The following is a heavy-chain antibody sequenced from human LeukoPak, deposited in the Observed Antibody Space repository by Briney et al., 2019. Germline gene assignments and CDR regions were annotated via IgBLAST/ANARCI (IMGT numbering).Heavy chain of an antibody. V-gene: IGHV3-23*01. CDR1: GFTFANYA. Sequence: AGGSLRLSCAAPGFTFANYAMSWVRQGPGKGLEWVSTISGSGGSTYYADSVKGRFTISRDNSKNTLFLQMNSLRADDTAVYFCAKDQKSIAATGCDYWGQGTLVTVSS. J-gene: IGHJ4*02. D-gene: IGHD6-13*01. CDR2: ISGSGGST. CDR3: AKDQKSIAATGCDY.